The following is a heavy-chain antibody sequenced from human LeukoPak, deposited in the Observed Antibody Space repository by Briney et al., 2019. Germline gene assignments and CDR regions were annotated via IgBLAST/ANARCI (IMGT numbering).Heavy chain of an antibody. V-gene: IGHV3-11*04. CDR2: ISSSGSTI. CDR3: ARISYSSSSQEGY. J-gene: IGHJ4*02. Sequence: PGGSLRLSCAASGFTFSDYYMSWIRQAPGKGLEWVSYISSSGSTIYYADSVKGRFTISRDNSKNTLYLQMNSLRAEDTAVYYCARISYSSSSQEGYWGQGTLVTVSS. D-gene: IGHD6-6*01. CDR1: GFTFSDYY.